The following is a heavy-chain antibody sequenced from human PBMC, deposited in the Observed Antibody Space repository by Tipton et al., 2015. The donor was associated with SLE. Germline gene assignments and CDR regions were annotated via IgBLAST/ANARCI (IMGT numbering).Heavy chain of an antibody. CDR3: ARERGYYGSGGEY. D-gene: IGHD3-10*01. Sequence: GSLRLSCAASGFTFSSYSMNWVRQAPGKGLEWVSSISSSSSYIYYADSVKGRFTISRDNAKNSLYLQMNSLRAEDTAVYYCARERGYYGSGGEYWGQGTLVTVSS. J-gene: IGHJ4*02. CDR2: ISSSSSYI. V-gene: IGHV3-21*01. CDR1: GFTFSSYS.